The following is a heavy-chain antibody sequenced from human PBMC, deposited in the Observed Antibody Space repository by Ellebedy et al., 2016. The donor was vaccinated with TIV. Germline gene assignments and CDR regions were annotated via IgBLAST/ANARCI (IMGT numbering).Heavy chain of an antibody. J-gene: IGHJ4*02. V-gene: IGHV1-2*02. CDR3: ARTVRITGTTRVSEFDY. CDR1: GYTFTGYY. D-gene: IGHD1-7*01. CDR2: INPNSGGT. Sequence: AASVKVSCKASGYTFTGYYMHWVRQAPGQGLEWMGWINPNSGGTNYAQKFQGRVTMTRDTSISTAYMELSRLRSDDTAVYYCARTVRITGTTRVSEFDYWGQGTLVTVSS.